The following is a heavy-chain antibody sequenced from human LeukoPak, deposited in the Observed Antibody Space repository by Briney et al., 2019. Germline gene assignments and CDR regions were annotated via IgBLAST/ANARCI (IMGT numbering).Heavy chain of an antibody. D-gene: IGHD2-15*01. CDR3: TRDRSCANDY. Sequence: GGSLRLSCAASGFTFSSYWMHWVRQAPGKGLMWVSRISSDGSSTSYADSVKGRFTISRDNAKNTLYLQMNSLRAEDTAVYYCTRDRSCANDYWGQGTLVTVSS. J-gene: IGHJ4*02. CDR2: ISSDGSST. CDR1: GFTFSSYW. V-gene: IGHV3-74*01.